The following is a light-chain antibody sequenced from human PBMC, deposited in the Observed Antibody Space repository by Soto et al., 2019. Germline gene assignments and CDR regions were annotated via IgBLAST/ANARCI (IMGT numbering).Light chain of an antibody. CDR2: EVI. CDR1: SRDVGGYNR. J-gene: IGLJ1*01. Sequence: QSVLTQPPSLSGSPGPSVTISCTGTSRDVGGYNRVSWYQQPPGTAPKLVIYEVIHRPSGVPARFSGSKSGNTASLTISGLQAEDEADYYCYSYTSSSTYVFGTGTKVTVL. V-gene: IGLV2-18*02. CDR3: YSYTSSSTYV.